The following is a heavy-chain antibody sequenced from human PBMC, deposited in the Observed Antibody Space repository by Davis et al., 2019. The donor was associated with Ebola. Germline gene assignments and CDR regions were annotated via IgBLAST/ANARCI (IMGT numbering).Heavy chain of an antibody. CDR3: ARDLGLPRNGWYFDY. D-gene: IGHD2-2*03. CDR1: GFTFSSYA. Sequence: GGSLRLSCAASGFTFSSYAMSWVRQAPGKGLEWVSSISSSSSYIYYADSVKGRFTISRDNAKNSLYLQMNSLRAEDTAVYYCARDLGLPRNGWYFDYWGQGTLVTVSS. V-gene: IGHV3-21*01. CDR2: ISSSSSYI. J-gene: IGHJ4*02.